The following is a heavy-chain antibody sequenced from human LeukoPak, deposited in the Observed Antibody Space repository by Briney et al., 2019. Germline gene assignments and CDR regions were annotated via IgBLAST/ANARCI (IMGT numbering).Heavy chain of an antibody. CDR2: INHSGST. D-gene: IGHD6-13*01. J-gene: IGHJ4*02. Sequence: PSETLSLTCAVYGGSFSGYYWSWIRQPPGKGLEWIGEINHSGSTNYNPSLKSRVTISVDTSKNQFSLKLSSVTAADTAVYYCARAQAAASVDYWGQGTLVTVSS. CDR3: ARAQAAASVDY. V-gene: IGHV4-34*01. CDR1: GGSFSGYY.